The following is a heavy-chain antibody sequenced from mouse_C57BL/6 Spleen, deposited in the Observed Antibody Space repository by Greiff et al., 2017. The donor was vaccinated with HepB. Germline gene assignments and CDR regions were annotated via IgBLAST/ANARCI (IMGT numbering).Heavy chain of an antibody. Sequence: QVQLQQPGAELVMPGASVKLSCKASGYTFTSYWMHWVKQRPGQGLEWIGEIDPSDSYTNYNQKFKGKSTLNVDKSSSTAYMQLSSLTSEDSAVYYCARSDSSGYRFAYWGQGTLVTVSA. CDR1: GYTFTSYW. J-gene: IGHJ3*01. D-gene: IGHD3-2*02. CDR2: IDPSDSYT. CDR3: ARSDSSGYRFAY. V-gene: IGHV1-69*01.